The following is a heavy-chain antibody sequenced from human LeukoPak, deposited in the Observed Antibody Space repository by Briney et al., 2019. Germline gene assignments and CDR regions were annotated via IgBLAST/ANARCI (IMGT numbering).Heavy chain of an antibody. J-gene: IGHJ6*03. CDR2: IYYSGSA. Sequence: SETLALTCSVSGGSFNSGGYYWTWIRQHPGKGLEWIGYIYYSGSAYYNPSLKSGVTISVDTSKNQFSLKLSSVTAAATAVYYCGRNRCGRSRCYQYYYVDVWGKGTTVTVSS. D-gene: IGHD2-21*01. CDR3: GRNRCGRSRCYQYYYVDV. CDR1: GGSFNSGGYY. V-gene: IGHV4-31*03.